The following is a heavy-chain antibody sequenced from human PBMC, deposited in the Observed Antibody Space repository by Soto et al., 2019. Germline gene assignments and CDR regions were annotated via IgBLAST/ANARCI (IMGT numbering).Heavy chain of an antibody. CDR2: VSAYNRNT. Sequence: ASVKVSCKASGYTFSNYGITWVRQAPGQGLEWMGWVSAYNRNTNYAQKFEDRVTMTTDTSTGTAYMELRSLRSDDTAVYFCAREGDMKFHSDSSDEPGYWGQGTLVTVSS. CDR3: AREGDMKFHSDSSDEPGY. D-gene: IGHD3-22*01. J-gene: IGHJ4*02. CDR1: GYTFSNYG. V-gene: IGHV1-18*04.